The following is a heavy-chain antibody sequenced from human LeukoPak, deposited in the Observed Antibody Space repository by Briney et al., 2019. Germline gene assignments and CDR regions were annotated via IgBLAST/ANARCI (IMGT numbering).Heavy chain of an antibody. V-gene: IGHV4-4*07. CDR1: GGSISSYF. Sequence: PSETLSLTCTVSGGSISSYFGSWIRQPAGKGLEWIGRIYNSGSTSYNTNYNPSLSSRVTMSVDTSKNQFSLRLNSVTAADTAVYYCARAIWYGSGTTAFDYWGQGTLVTVSS. CDR3: ARAIWYGSGTTAFDY. D-gene: IGHD3-10*01. CDR2: IYNSGSTSYNT. J-gene: IGHJ4*02.